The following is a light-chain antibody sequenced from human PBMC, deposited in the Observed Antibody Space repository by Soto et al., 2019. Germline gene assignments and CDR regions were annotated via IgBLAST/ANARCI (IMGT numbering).Light chain of an antibody. J-gene: IGKJ4*01. CDR3: QQYYNWLT. Sequence: IVMTQSPATLSVSPGERGTLSCRASQSVNSNLAWYQQKPGQAPRLLIYDASTRATGIPARFSGSGSGTEFTLTISSLQSEDFAVYYCQQYYNWLTFGGGTKVDIK. CDR2: DAS. V-gene: IGKV3-15*01. CDR1: QSVNSN.